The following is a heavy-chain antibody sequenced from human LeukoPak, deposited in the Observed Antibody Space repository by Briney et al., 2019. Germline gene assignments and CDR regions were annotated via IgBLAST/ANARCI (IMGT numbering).Heavy chain of an antibody. D-gene: IGHD4-11*01. CDR2: IYSDGTT. CDR3: ARHQLTTITTYAMDV. J-gene: IGHJ6*02. Sequence: PGGSLRLSCAASGFTVSSNYMNWVRQAPGKGLEWVSVIYSDGTTFYPDSVKGRFSISRDNLKNTLLLQMDSLRAEDTAVYYCARHQLTTITTYAMDVWGQGTTVTVSS. CDR1: GFTVSSNY. V-gene: IGHV3-66*04.